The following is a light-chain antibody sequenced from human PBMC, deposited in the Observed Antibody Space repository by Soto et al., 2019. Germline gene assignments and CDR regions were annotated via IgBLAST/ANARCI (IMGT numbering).Light chain of an antibody. J-gene: IGKJ4*01. Sequence: DIILTQSPAIVSVSPGERATLSCRASRSVSTNLAWYQHKHGQAPRLLIYGASTRVTDIPARFSGSGSGTDFTPTINYLKSEDFGVYYGQQYDKSLPPVTFGGGTKVEI. CDR2: GAS. CDR3: QQYDKSLPPVT. CDR1: RSVSTN. V-gene: IGKV3-15*01.